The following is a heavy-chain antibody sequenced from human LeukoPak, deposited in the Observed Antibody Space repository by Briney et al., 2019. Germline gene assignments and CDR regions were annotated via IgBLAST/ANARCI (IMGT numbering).Heavy chain of an antibody. D-gene: IGHD3-22*01. Sequence: SETQSLTCTLSVGSMSIYHWGCIPNPPGKGVVWIGNIFTSGGPSYNPSLKSRVPIPVGPSKNQFSLKLSSVTARETGVYYFERRTSSGSFDYWGQGTLVTVSS. V-gene: IGHV4-4*09. CDR3: ERRTSSGSFDY. J-gene: IGHJ4*02. CDR2: IFTSGGP. CDR1: VGSMSIYH.